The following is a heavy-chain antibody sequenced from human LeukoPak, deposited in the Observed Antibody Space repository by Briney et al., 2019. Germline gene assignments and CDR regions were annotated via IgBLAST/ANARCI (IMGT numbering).Heavy chain of an antibody. V-gene: IGHV4-34*01. CDR2: IYHSGST. J-gene: IGHJ4*02. CDR3: ARGRITIFGVVSHYFDY. Sequence: SSETLSLTCAVYGGSFSGYYWSWIRQPPGKGLEWIGSIYHSGSTYYNPSLKSRVTISVDTSKNQFSLKLSSVTAADTAVYYCARGRITIFGVVSHYFDYWGQGTLVTVSS. CDR1: GGSFSGYY. D-gene: IGHD3-3*01.